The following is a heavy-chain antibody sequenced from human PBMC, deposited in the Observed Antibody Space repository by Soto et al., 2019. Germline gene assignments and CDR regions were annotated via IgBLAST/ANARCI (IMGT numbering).Heavy chain of an antibody. CDR2: INPNSGGT. D-gene: IGHD2-21*01. Sequence: EASVKVSCKASGYTFTDYYMYWVRQAPGQGLEWLGWINPNSGGTNFAQKFQGWVTMTRDTSISTAYMELSRLRSDDTAVYYCARDHVVSGMDVWGQGTTVTVSS. CDR3: ARDHVVSGMDV. J-gene: IGHJ6*02. V-gene: IGHV1-2*04. CDR1: GYTFTDYY.